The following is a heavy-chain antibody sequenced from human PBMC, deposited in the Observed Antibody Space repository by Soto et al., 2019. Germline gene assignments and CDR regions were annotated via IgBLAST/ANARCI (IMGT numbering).Heavy chain of an antibody. Sequence: PSETLSLTCTVSGGSISSGGYYWSWIRQHPGKGLEWIGYIYHSGTTYYNPSLKSRVTISVDTSKNQFSLKLTSVTAADTAVYYCARGSGSGSYYPSYFDYWGQGTLVTVSS. V-gene: IGHV4-31*03. CDR2: IYHSGTT. CDR3: ARGSGSGSYYPSYFDY. J-gene: IGHJ4*02. D-gene: IGHD3-10*01. CDR1: GGSISSGGYY.